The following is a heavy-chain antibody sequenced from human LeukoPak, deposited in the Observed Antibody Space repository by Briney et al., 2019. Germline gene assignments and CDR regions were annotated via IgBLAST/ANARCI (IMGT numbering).Heavy chain of an antibody. CDR3: ARADSSSWRFDY. J-gene: IGHJ4*02. CDR2: FDPEDGET. V-gene: IGHV1-24*01. D-gene: IGHD6-13*01. CDR1: GYTLTELS. Sequence: ASVKVSCKVSGYTLTELSMHWVRQAPGKGLEWMGGFDPEDGETIYAQKFQGRVTMTEDTSTDSAYMELSSLRSEGTAVYYCARADSSSWRFDYWGQGTLVTVSS.